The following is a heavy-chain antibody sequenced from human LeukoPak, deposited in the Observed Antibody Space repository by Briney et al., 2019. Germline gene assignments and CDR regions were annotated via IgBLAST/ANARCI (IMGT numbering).Heavy chain of an antibody. CDR3: AELGITMIGGV. V-gene: IGHV3-69-1*02. J-gene: IGHJ6*04. Sequence: PGGSLRLSCAASGFTFSNYNMNWVRQAPGKGLEWVSSISSSSYVFYADSVKGRFTISRDNAKNSLYLQMNSLRAEDTAVYYCAELGITMIGGVWGKGTTVTISS. CDR1: GFTFSNYN. CDR2: ISSSSYV. D-gene: IGHD3-10*02.